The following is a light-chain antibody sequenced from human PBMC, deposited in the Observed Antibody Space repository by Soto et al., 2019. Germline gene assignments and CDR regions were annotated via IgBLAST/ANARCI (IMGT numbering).Light chain of an antibody. J-gene: IGLJ1*01. CDR1: SSNIGSNT. Sequence: QLVLTQPPSASGTPGQRVTISCSGSSSNIGSNTVNWYQQLPGTAPKLLIYSNNQRPSGVPDRFSGSKSGTSASLAISGLQSEDEAHYYCAAWDDSLNGYVFGTGTKLTVL. V-gene: IGLV1-44*01. CDR2: SNN. CDR3: AAWDDSLNGYV.